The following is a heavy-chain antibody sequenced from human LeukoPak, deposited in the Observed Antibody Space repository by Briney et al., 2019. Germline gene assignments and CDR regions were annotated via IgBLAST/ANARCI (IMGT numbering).Heavy chain of an antibody. D-gene: IGHD6-19*01. CDR3: ARDGRLVSSGWFNYYGMDV. Sequence: GGSLRLSCAASGFTFSSYSMNWVRQAPGKGLEWVSYISSSSSSTIYYADSVKGRFTISRDNAKNSLYLQMNSLRAEDTAVYYCARDGRLVSSGWFNYYGMDVWGQGTTVTVSS. J-gene: IGHJ6*02. CDR1: GFTFSSYS. V-gene: IGHV3-48*01. CDR2: ISSSSSSTI.